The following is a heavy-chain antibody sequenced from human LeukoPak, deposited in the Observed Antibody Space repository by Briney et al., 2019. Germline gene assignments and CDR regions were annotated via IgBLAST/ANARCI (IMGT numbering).Heavy chain of an antibody. CDR1: GVTVNSIY. J-gene: IGHJ4*02. Sequence: GGSLRLSCAASGVTVNSIYMSWVRQAPGKGLEWVANIKQDGSEKYYVDSVKGRFTISRDNAKNSLYLQMNSLRAEDTAVYYCARKNGLDYWGQGTLVTVSS. CDR2: IKQDGSEK. V-gene: IGHV3-7*01. CDR3: ARKNGLDY.